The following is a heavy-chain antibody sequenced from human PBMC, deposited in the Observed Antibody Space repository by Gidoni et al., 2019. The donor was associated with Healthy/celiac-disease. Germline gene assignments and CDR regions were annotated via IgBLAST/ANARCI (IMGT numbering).Heavy chain of an antibody. D-gene: IGHD5-12*01. CDR1: GGSFSGYY. J-gene: IGHJ4*02. CDR2: INHSGST. V-gene: IGHV4-34*01. Sequence: QVQLQQWGAGLLKPSETLSLTCAVYGGSFSGYYWSWIRQPPGKGLEWIGEINHSGSTNYNPSLKSRVTISVDTSKNQFSLKLSSVTAADTAVYYCASRAGVATITYFDYWGQGTLVTVSS. CDR3: ASRAGVATITYFDY.